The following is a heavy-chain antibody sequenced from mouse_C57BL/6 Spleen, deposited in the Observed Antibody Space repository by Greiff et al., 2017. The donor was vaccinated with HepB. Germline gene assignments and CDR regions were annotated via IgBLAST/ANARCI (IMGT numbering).Heavy chain of an antibody. Sequence: EVKLEESGPGLAKPSQTLSLTCSVTGYSITSDYWNWIRKFPGNKLEYMGYISYSGSTYYNPSLKSRISITRDTSKNQYYLQLNSVTTEETATYYCARVTTVVHWYFDVWGTGTTVTVSS. CDR3: ARVTTVVHWYFDV. CDR1: GYSITSDY. D-gene: IGHD1-1*01. CDR2: ISYSGST. J-gene: IGHJ1*03. V-gene: IGHV3-8*01.